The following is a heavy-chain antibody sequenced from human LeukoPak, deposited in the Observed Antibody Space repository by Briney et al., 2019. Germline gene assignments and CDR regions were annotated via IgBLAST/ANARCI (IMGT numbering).Heavy chain of an antibody. D-gene: IGHD2-15*01. J-gene: IGHJ3*02. CDR2: TYYRSKWYN. V-gene: IGHV6-1*01. Sequence: SQTLSLTCAISGDSVSSNSTAWNWIRQSPSRGLEWLGRTYYRSKWYNDYAVSVKSRITINPDTSKNQFSLQLNSVTPEDTAVYHCARGDCSVGICYSDSAFDIWGQGTMVTVSS. CDR1: GDSVSSNSTA. CDR3: ARGDCSVGICYSDSAFDI.